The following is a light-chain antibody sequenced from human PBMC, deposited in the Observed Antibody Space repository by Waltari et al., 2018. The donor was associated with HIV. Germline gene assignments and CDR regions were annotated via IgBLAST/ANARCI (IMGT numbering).Light chain of an antibody. CDR2: GNN. CDR1: SSNIGAGFD. CDR3: QAYDSSLSGWV. Sequence: QSVLTQPPSVSGAPGQRVTISCTGSSSNIGAGFDVHWYQQLPGTAPRLLIYGNNNRPSGGPDRFSGSKSGTSASLAITGLQAEDEADYDCQAYDSSLSGWVCGGRTKLTVL. V-gene: IGLV1-40*01. J-gene: IGLJ3*02.